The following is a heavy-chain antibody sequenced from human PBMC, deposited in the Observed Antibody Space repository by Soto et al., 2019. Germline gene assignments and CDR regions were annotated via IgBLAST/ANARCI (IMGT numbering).Heavy chain of an antibody. V-gene: IGHV1-18*01. CDR1: GYAFTTYG. D-gene: IGHD1-1*01. Sequence: QVHLVQSGAEVKKPGASVKVSCQASGYAFTTYGITWVRQAPGQGLEWMGWISAHNGNTNYAQKLQGRVTVTRDTSTSTAYMEVRSLGSDDTAVYYCARGRYGDYWGQGAPVTVSS. CDR3: ARGRYGDY. CDR2: ISAHNGNT. J-gene: IGHJ4*02.